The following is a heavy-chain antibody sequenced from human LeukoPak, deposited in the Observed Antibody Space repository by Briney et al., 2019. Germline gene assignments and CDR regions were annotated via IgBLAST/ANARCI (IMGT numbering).Heavy chain of an antibody. Sequence: PGGSLRLSCAASGFTVSINYMSWVRQAPGKGLEWVSVIYSGGNTYYADSVKGRFTISRDNSKNTVYLQVSSLRAEDTAVYYCARGETSSYDYWGQGTLVTVSS. CDR1: GFTVSINY. J-gene: IGHJ4*02. CDR2: IYSGGNT. D-gene: IGHD2-2*01. V-gene: IGHV3-53*01. CDR3: ARGETSSYDY.